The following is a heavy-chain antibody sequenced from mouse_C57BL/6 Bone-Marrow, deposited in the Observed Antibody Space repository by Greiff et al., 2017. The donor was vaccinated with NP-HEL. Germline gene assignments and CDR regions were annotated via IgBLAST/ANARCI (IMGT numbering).Heavy chain of an antibody. CDR1: GYTFTDYY. V-gene: IGHV1-26*01. CDR3: ARRTGLRIDY. J-gene: IGHJ2*01. Sequence: EVQLQQSGPELVKPGASVKISCKASGYTFTDYYMNWVKQSHGKSLEWIGDINPNNGGTSYNQKFKGKATLTVDKSSSTAYMELRSLTSEDSAVYYCARRTGLRIDYWGQGTTLTVSS. CDR2: INPNNGGT. D-gene: IGHD2-2*01.